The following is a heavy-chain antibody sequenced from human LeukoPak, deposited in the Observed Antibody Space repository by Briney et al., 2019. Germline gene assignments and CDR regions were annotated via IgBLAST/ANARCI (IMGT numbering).Heavy chain of an antibody. J-gene: IGHJ4*02. Sequence: ASVKVSCKASGYTFINYFIHWVRQAPGQGLEWMGIINPRSGTTNDAQKFQGRVTMTRDTSTNTVYMELSSLISEDTAVYYCARDLDYVGNSVIFDYWGQGTLVTVSS. CDR1: GYTFINYF. CDR2: INPRSGTT. CDR3: ARDLDYVGNSVIFDY. V-gene: IGHV1-46*01. D-gene: IGHD4-23*01.